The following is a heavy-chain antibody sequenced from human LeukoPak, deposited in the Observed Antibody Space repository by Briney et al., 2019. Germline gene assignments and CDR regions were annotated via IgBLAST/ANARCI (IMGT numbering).Heavy chain of an antibody. J-gene: IGHJ4*02. CDR1: GGSISSSSYY. D-gene: IGHD3-22*01. V-gene: IGHV4-39*07. CDR2: IYYSGST. CDR3: ARDVVYYYDSSGYFDY. Sequence: PSETLSLTCTVSGGSISSSSYYWGWIRQPPGKGLEWIGSIYYSGSTYYNPSLKSPVTISVDTSKNQFSLKLSSVTAADTAVYYCARDVVYYYDSSGYFDYWGQGTLVTVSS.